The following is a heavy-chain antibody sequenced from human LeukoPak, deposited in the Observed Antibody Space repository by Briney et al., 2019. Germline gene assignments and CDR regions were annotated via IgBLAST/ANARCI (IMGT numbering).Heavy chain of an antibody. J-gene: IGHJ4*02. CDR1: GFTFSSYA. Sequence: PGGSLRLSCAASGFTFSSYAMSWVRQVPGKGLEWVSAISGSGGSTFYADSVKGRFTISRDNSKNTLYLQMNSLRVEDTAVYYCAKDIYSYAARGYDYWGQGTLVTVSS. V-gene: IGHV3-23*01. CDR2: ISGSGGST. D-gene: IGHD3-16*01. CDR3: AKDIYSYAARGYDY.